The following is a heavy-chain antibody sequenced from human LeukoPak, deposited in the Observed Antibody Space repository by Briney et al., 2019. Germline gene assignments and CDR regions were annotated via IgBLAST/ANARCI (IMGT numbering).Heavy chain of an antibody. CDR3: ATRITGTTYFLVGFDP. J-gene: IGHJ5*02. D-gene: IGHD1-7*01. Sequence: ASVKVSCKASGYTFTGYYMHWVRQAPGQGLEWMGRINPNSGGTNYAQKFQGRVTMTRDTSISTAYMEPSRLRSDDTAVYYSATRITGTTYFLVGFDPWGQGTLVTVSS. CDR2: INPNSGGT. V-gene: IGHV1-2*06. CDR1: GYTFTGYY.